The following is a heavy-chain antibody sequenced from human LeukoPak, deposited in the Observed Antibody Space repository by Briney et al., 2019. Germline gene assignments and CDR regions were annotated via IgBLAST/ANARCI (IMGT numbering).Heavy chain of an antibody. CDR2: ISWNSGSI. CDR1: GFTFDDYA. D-gene: IGHD6-6*01. V-gene: IGHV3-9*01. Sequence: GGSLRLSCAASGFTFDDYAMHWVRQAPGKGLEWVSGISWNSGSIGYADSVKGRFTISRDNAKNSLYLQMNSLRAEDTALYYCAAGEQLAHDYWGQGTLVTVSS. J-gene: IGHJ4*02. CDR3: AAGEQLAHDY.